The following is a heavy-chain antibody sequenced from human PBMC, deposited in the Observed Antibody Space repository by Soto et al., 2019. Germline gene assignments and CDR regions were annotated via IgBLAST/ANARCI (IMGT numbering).Heavy chain of an antibody. CDR2: INPNGGST. V-gene: IGHV1-46*01. CDR3: AREKWLVRRNDPFDI. D-gene: IGHD6-19*01. J-gene: IGHJ3*02. Sequence: QVQLVQSGAEVKKPGASVKVSCKASGYTFINYYMHWVRQAPGQGLEWMGIINPNGGSTTYAQKFEGRVTLTRDTSKNTVNMELSSLRSEETAVYYCAREKWLVRRNDPFDIWGQGTMVTVSS. CDR1: GYTFINYY.